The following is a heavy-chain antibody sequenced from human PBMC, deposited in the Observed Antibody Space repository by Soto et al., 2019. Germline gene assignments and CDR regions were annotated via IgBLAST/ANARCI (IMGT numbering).Heavy chain of an antibody. D-gene: IGHD3-10*01. J-gene: IGHJ2*01. CDR2: INHSGST. CDR3: ASSIYYFFFFFQAEDGIRDVRSVSAFLLNRSSDL. V-gene: IGHV4-34*01. Sequence: EKGLEWIGEINHSGSTNYNPSLKSRGTISLDTSKYQLSLKLSSVTAADTAVYYCASSIYYFFFFFQAEDGIRDVRSVSAFLLNRSSDL.